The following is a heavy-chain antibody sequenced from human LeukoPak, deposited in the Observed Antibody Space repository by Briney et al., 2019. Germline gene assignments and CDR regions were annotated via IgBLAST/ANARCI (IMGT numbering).Heavy chain of an antibody. D-gene: IGHD3-22*01. CDR2: INHSGST. V-gene: IGHV4-34*01. CDR3: ARVGSGSQYYFDY. CDR1: GGSFSGYY. Sequence: SETLSLTXAVYGGSFSGYYWSWIRQPPGKGLEWIGEINHSGSTNYNPSLKSRVTISVDTSKNQFSLKLSSVTAADTAVYYCARVGSGSQYYFDYWGQGTLVTVSS. J-gene: IGHJ4*02.